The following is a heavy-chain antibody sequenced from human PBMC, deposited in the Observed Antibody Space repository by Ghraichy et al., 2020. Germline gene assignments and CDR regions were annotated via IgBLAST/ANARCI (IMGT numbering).Heavy chain of an antibody. V-gene: IGHV3-43*02. CDR3: AKEKLLRFLEWLSPPTGYGMDV. CDR1: GFTFDDYA. CDR2: ISGDGGST. D-gene: IGHD3-3*01. Sequence: GGSLRLSCAASGFTFDDYAMHWVRQAPGKGLEWVSLISGDGGSTYYADSVKGRFTISRDNSKNSLYLQMNSLRTEDTALYYCAKEKLLRFLEWLSPPTGYGMDVWGQGTTVTVSS. J-gene: IGHJ6*02.